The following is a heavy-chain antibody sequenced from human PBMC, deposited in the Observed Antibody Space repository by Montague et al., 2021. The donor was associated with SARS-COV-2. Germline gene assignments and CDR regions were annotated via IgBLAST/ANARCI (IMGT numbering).Heavy chain of an antibody. CDR1: GFTFSSYW. Sequence: SRRLSFSASGFTFSSYWMNWVRQAPGKGLEWVANIKQDGSEKNYVDSVKGRFTSSRDNAKKSLYLQMNSLRAEDTAVYYCARWGGTHYYDSSGYYYDYYYYGTDVWGQGTTVTVSS. CDR2: IKQDGSEK. D-gene: IGHD3-22*01. V-gene: IGHV3-7*01. J-gene: IGHJ6*02. CDR3: ARWGGTHYYDSSGYYYDYYYYGTDV.